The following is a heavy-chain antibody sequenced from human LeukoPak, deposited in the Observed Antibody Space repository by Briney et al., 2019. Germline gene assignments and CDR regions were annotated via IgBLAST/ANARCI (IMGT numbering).Heavy chain of an antibody. CDR3: ARGTAYYDYVWGSYRGPTDFDY. D-gene: IGHD3-16*02. J-gene: IGHJ4*02. CDR2: INLSGST. V-gene: IGHV4-34*01. Sequence: ASETLSLTCAVYGGSFSGYYWSWIRQSPGKGLEWIGEINLSGSTNYNPSLKSRVTISVDMSKDQFSLKLSSVTAADTAVYYCARGTAYYDYVWGSYRGPTDFDYWGQGTLVTVSS. CDR1: GGSFSGYY.